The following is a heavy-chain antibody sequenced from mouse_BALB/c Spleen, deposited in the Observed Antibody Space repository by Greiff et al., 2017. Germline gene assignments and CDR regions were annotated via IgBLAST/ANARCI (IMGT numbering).Heavy chain of an antibody. J-gene: IGHJ4*01. V-gene: IGHV5-17*02. Sequence: DVKLVESGGGLVQPGGSRKLSCAASGFTFSSFGMHWVRQAPEKGLEWVAYISSGSSTIYYADTVKGRFTISRDNPKNTLFLQMTSLRSEDTAMYYCARCDGYYNYYAMDYWGQGTSVTVSS. CDR2: ISSGSSTI. D-gene: IGHD2-3*01. CDR1: GFTFSSFG. CDR3: ARCDGYYNYYAMDY.